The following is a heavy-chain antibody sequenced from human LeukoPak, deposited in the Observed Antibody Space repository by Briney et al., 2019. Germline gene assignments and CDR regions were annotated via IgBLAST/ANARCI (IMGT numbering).Heavy chain of an antibody. Sequence: PGGSLRLSCAASGFTFRTFPMHWVRQGPGKGLQWVAVISNDGVNQYYADSAKGRFTISRDNSKNTLFLQMNSLTTEDTAVYYCARGAGTTVYYIDVWGKGTTVTVSS. CDR2: ISNDGVNQ. CDR1: GFTFRTFP. CDR3: ARGAGTTVYYIDV. D-gene: IGHD1-7*01. J-gene: IGHJ6*03. V-gene: IGHV3-30*16.